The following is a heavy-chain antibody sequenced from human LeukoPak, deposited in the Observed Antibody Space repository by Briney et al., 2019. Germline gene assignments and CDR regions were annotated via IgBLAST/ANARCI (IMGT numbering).Heavy chain of an antibody. CDR3: AKGSSGYFADL. V-gene: IGHV3-23*01. D-gene: IGHD3-22*01. CDR1: GFIFNNYG. Sequence: GGSLRLSCAASGFIFNNYGLIWVRQAPGRGLEWVSAISNDGGGTTYADFVNGRFTISRDNSKNTLFLQMNSLRAEDTALYYCAKGSSGYFADLWGQGTLVTVSS. CDR2: ISNDGGGT. J-gene: IGHJ5*02.